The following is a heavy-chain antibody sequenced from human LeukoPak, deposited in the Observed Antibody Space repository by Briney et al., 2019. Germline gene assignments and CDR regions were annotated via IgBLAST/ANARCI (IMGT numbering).Heavy chain of an antibody. D-gene: IGHD3-22*01. CDR1: GFTFSTYA. V-gene: IGHV3-23*01. CDR3: AKDLANDSSDYHVIFDC. J-gene: IGHJ4*02. CDR2: ISGSGDRT. Sequence: GGSLRLSCAASGFTFSTYAMSWVRQAPGKGLEWVSAISGSGDRTYYADSVKGRFTTSRDNSKNTLYLQMNSLRAEDTAIYYCAKDLANDSSDYHVIFDCWGQGTLVTVSS.